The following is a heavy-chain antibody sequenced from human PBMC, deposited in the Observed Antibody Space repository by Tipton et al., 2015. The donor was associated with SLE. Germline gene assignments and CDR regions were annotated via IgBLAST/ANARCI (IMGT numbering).Heavy chain of an antibody. Sequence: TLSLTCTVSGGSISSSSYYWGWIRQPPGKGLEWIGCIYYSGRTYYNPSLKSRVTISVDTSKNQFSLKLSSVTAADTAVYYCARLYYYGSSWGQGTLVTVSS. J-gene: IGHJ4*02. CDR2: IYYSGRT. CDR3: ARLYYYGSS. CDR1: GGSISSSSYY. D-gene: IGHD3-10*01. V-gene: IGHV4-39*07.